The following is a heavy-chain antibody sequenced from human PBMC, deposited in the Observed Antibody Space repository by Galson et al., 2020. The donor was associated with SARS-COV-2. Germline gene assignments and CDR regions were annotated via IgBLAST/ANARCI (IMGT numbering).Heavy chain of an antibody. CDR1: GGSFSGYS. V-gene: IGHV4-34*01. J-gene: IGHJ6*03. CDR3: ARGHRGVVPSPVLGLGPYYSYFYMDV. CDR2: IKVDVNA. Sequence: SETLSLTCAVYGGSFSGYSWTWVRQAPGKGLEWIGEIKVDVNANYSPSLRSRVTVSVDPSKNQFSLRLRSVTAADTALYYCARGHRGVVPSPVLGLGPYYSYFYMDVWAKGTTVTVSS. D-gene: IGHD3-10*01.